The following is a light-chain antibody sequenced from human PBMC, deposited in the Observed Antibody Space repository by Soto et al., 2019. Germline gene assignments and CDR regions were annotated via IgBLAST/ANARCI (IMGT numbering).Light chain of an antibody. CDR3: QTWGTGIQV. V-gene: IGLV4-69*01. Sequence: QLVLTQSPSASASLGASVKLTCTLSSGHRSYAIAWHQQQPEKGPRYLMKLNSDGSHSKGDGIPDRFSGSSSGAERYLTISSLPSGDEADYYCQTWGTGIQVFGGGTKLTVL. CDR2: LNSDGSH. CDR1: SGHRSYA. J-gene: IGLJ3*02.